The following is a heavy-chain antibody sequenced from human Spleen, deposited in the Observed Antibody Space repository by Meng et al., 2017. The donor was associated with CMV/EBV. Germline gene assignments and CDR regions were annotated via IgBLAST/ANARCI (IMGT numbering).Heavy chain of an antibody. J-gene: IGHJ3*01. CDR1: GFTFSDYY. Sequence: GESLKISCAASGFTFSDYYMSWIRQAPGKGLEWVSYISSSGSTIYYADSLKGRFTISRDNAQNSLYLQMNSLRAEDTAIYYCVRDSNFNDAFDFWGRGTMVTVSS. CDR2: ISSSGSTI. V-gene: IGHV3-11*04. D-gene: IGHD1-1*01. CDR3: VRDSNFNDAFDF.